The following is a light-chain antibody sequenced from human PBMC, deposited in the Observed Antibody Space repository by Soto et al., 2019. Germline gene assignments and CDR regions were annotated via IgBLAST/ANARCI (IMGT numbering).Light chain of an antibody. J-gene: IGKJ4*01. CDR1: QSVRSSY. CDR3: QQYGNSSFT. Sequence: EIVLTQSPGTLSLSPGERATLSCRASQSVRSSYLAWYQQIPGQAPRLLVYGASSRATGIPDRFSGSGSGTDFTLTIRRLEPEDFAAYYCQQYGNSSFTFGGGTKVEIK. V-gene: IGKV3-20*01. CDR2: GAS.